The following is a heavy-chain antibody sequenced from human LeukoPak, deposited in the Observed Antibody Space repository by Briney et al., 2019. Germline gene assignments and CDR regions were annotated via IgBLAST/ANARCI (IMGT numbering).Heavy chain of an antibody. D-gene: IGHD2-15*01. J-gene: IGHJ4*02. CDR3: ASGGYCSGGSCYSDDY. Sequence: DSVKVSCKASGYTFTGYYMHWVRQAPGQGLEWMGRINPNSGGTNYAQKFQGRVTMTRDTSISTAYMELSRPRSDDTAVYYCASGGYCSGGSCYSDDYWGQGTLVTVSS. CDR1: GYTFTGYY. CDR2: INPNSGGT. V-gene: IGHV1-2*06.